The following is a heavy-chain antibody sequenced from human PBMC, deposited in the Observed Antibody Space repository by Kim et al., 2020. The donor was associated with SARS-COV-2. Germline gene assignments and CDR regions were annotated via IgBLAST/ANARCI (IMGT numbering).Heavy chain of an antibody. CDR2: IYYSGST. J-gene: IGHJ4*02. Sequence: SETLSLTCTVSGGSISSSSYYWGWIRQPPGKGLEWIGSIYYSGSTYYNPSLKSRVTISVDTSKNQFSLKLSSVTAADTAVYYCARSMPTMIVVGDFDYWGQGTLVPVSS. V-gene: IGHV4-39*01. D-gene: IGHD3-22*01. CDR1: GGSISSSSYY. CDR3: ARSMPTMIVVGDFDY.